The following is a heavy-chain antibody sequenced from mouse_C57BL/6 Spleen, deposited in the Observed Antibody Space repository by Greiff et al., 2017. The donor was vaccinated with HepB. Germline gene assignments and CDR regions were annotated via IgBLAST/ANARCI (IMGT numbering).Heavy chain of an antibody. CDR2: IYPRSGNT. CDR3: ARGLAGSWFAY. D-gene: IGHD4-1*01. J-gene: IGHJ3*01. Sequence: QVQLQQSGAELARPGASVKLSCKASGYTFTSYGISWVKQRTGQGLEWIGEIYPRSGNTYYNEKFKGKATLTADKSSSTGYMELRSLASEDSAVYVCARGLAGSWFAYWGQGTLVTVSA. V-gene: IGHV1-81*01. CDR1: GYTFTSYG.